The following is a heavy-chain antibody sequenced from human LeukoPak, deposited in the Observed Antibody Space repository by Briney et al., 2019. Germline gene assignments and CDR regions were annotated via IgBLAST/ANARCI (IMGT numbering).Heavy chain of an antibody. CDR2: FYYSGTT. Sequence: YPSETLSLTCTVSGGSFSSSYWSWIRQAPGKGLEWIGYFYYSGTTNYNPSLKSRVTTSADTSKNQFSLKVSSVTAADTAVYFCAGASEWEPYRFDSWGQGTLVTVSS. V-gene: IGHV4-59*01. D-gene: IGHD1-26*01. J-gene: IGHJ4*02. CDR1: GGSFSSSY. CDR3: AGASEWEPYRFDS.